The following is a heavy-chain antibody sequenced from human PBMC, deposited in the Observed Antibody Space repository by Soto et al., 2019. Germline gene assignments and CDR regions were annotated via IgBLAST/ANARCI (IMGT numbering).Heavy chain of an antibody. Sequence: GGSLRLSCAASGFTFSSYGMHWVRQAPGKGLEWVAVISYDGRNEYYGDSVKGRLTISRDNSKNTLYLQMNSLRAEDTAVYYCAKDMEMSTKKSAFDIWGQGTMVTVS. V-gene: IGHV3-30*18. CDR2: ISYDGRNE. CDR1: GFTFSSYG. CDR3: AKDMEMSTKKSAFDI. D-gene: IGHD5-12*01. J-gene: IGHJ3*02.